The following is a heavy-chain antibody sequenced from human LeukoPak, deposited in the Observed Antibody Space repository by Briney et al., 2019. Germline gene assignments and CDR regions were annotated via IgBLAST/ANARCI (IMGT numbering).Heavy chain of an antibody. J-gene: IGHJ4*02. Sequence: PGGSLRLSCAASGFTFSSYSMNWVRQAPGKGLEWVSSISSSSSYIYYADSVKGRFTISRDNAKNSLYLQMNSLRAEDTAVYYCARVYYFGSGSYQTYFDYWGQGTLVTVSS. CDR1: GFTFSSYS. V-gene: IGHV3-21*01. D-gene: IGHD3-10*01. CDR3: ARVYYFGSGSYQTYFDY. CDR2: ISSSSSYI.